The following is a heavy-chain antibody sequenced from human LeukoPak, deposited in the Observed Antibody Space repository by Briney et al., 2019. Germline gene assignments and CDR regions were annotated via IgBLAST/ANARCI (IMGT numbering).Heavy chain of an antibody. CDR3: AKHVCSAHRWELLQSNFDY. Sequence: QAGGSLRLSCAASGFTFSSYAMSWVRQGPGKGLEWVSAISGSGGSTYYADSVKGRFTISRDNSMNTLYLQMISLRAEDTAVYYCAKHVCSAHRWELLQSNFDYWGQRTLVTVSS. CDR1: GFTFSSYA. J-gene: IGHJ4*02. V-gene: IGHV3-23*01. CDR2: ISGSGGST. D-gene: IGHD1-26*01.